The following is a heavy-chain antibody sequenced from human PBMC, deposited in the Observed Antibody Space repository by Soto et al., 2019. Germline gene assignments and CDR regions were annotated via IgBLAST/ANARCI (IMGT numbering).Heavy chain of an antibody. V-gene: IGHV3-15*07. CDR1: GLTFINAW. Sequence: GGSLRLSCAASGLTFINAWMNWVRQAPGKGLEWVGRIKSKKDGGATEYSATVKDRLTISRDDSKDTLYLQMNSLKIEDTAVYYCTTDAEWGIWGQGTMVTVSS. CDR3: TTDAEWGI. D-gene: IGHD2-8*01. J-gene: IGHJ3*02. CDR2: IKSKKDGGAT.